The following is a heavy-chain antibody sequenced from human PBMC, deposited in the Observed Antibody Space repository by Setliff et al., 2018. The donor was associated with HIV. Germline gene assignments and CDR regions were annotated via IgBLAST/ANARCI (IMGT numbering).Heavy chain of an antibody. D-gene: IGHD1-1*01. CDR3: ARHGTYEAHYSYMDV. Sequence: SETLSLTCTVSNGSIRNSAYYWGWIRQPPGKALEWIGSVYYSGSTYYNPSLKSRITIAEDKSRNQFSLRLSSVTAPDTAVYYCARHGTYEAHYSYMDVCRKGTTVTVSS. CDR1: NGSIRNSAYY. CDR2: VYYSGST. J-gene: IGHJ6*03. V-gene: IGHV4-39*01.